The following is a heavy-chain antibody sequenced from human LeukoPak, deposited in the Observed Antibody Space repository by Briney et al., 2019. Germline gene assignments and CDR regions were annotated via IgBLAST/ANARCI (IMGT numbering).Heavy chain of an antibody. D-gene: IGHD3-3*01. V-gene: IGHV1-46*03. Sequence: ASVKVSCKTSGYTFTSYYMHWVRQAPGQGLEWMGIINPSGGSTSYAQKFQGRVTMTRDTSTSTVYMELSSLRSEETAVYYCARGDYDFWSGYYTGNWFDPWGQGTLVTVSS. J-gene: IGHJ5*02. CDR2: INPSGGST. CDR3: ARGDYDFWSGYYTGNWFDP. CDR1: GYTFTSYY.